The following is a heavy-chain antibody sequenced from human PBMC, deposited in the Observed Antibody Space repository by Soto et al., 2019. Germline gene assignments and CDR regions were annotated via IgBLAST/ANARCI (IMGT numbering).Heavy chain of an antibody. Sequence: GGSLTLSCAASGFTFSSYGMHWVRQAPGKGLEWVAVIWYDGSNKYYADSVKGRFTISRDNSKNTLYLQMNSLRAEDTAVYYCAREGTNYHYVWGSYRYGHYFDHWGQGTLVTVSS. D-gene: IGHD3-16*02. CDR1: GFTFSSYG. V-gene: IGHV3-33*01. J-gene: IGHJ4*02. CDR2: IWYDGSNK. CDR3: AREGTNYHYVWGSYRYGHYFDH.